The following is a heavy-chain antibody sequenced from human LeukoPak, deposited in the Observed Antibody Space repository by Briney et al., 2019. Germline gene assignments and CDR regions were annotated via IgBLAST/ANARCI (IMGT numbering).Heavy chain of an antibody. V-gene: IGHV1-8*03. J-gene: IGHJ5*02. D-gene: IGHD6-13*01. CDR2: MNPYSGNT. Sequence: ASVKVSCKASGYTLTNHDIHWVRQATGQGLEWMGWMNPYSGNTGYAQNFQGRITITRNTSISTAYMELSSLRSEDTAVYYCARTQQLVLRSPLDPWGQGTLVTVSS. CDR3: ARTQQLVLRSPLDP. CDR1: GYTLTNHD.